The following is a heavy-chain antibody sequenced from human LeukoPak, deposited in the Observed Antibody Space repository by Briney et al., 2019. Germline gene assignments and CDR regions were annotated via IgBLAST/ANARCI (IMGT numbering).Heavy chain of an antibody. CDR1: GYTFTGYY. V-gene: IGHV1-2*02. CDR2: INPNSGGT. D-gene: IGHD3-3*01. CDR3: ARDPHVLRFLEWLSLFDY. Sequence: GASVKVSCKASGYTFTGYYMHWVRQAPGQGLEWMGWINPNSGGTNYAQKLQGRVTMTRDTSISTAYMELSRLRSDDTAVYYCARDPHVLRFLEWLSLFDYWGQGTLVTVSS. J-gene: IGHJ4*02.